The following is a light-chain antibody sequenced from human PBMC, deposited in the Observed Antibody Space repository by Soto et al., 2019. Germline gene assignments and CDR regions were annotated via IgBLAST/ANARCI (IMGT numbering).Light chain of an antibody. CDR1: SSNIGSNT. CDR2: SNN. V-gene: IGLV1-44*01. CDR3: AAWDDSLNGRE. J-gene: IGLJ2*01. Sequence: QLVLTQPPSASGTPGQRVTISCSGSSSNIGSNTVNWYQQLPGTAPKLLIYSNNQRPSGVPDRFSGSKSGTSASLAISGLQSEDEADYYCAAWDDSLNGREFGGGTKLTVL.